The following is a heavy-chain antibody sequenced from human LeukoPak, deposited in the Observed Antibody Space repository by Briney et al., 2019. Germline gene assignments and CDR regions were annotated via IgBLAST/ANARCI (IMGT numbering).Heavy chain of an antibody. CDR2: ITPIFGTA. J-gene: IGHJ4*02. V-gene: IGHV1-69*05. Sequence: SVKVSCKASGGTFSSYAISWVRQAPGQGLEWMGGITPIFGTANYAQKFQGRVTITTDESTSTAYMELSSQRSEDTAVYYCARIHYDSSGYYYDYWGQGTLVTVSS. CDR1: GGTFSSYA. CDR3: ARIHYDSSGYYYDY. D-gene: IGHD3-22*01.